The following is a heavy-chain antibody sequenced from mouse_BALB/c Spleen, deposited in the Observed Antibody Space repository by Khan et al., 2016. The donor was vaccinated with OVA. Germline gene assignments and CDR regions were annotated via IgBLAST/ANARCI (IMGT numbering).Heavy chain of an antibody. CDR1: GFAFSSYD. V-gene: IGHV5-12-1*01. D-gene: IGHD1-1*01. Sequence: EVELVESGGGLVKPGGSLKLSCAASGFAFSSYDMSWVRQTPEKRLEWVAFISTGGNKTYYPDSVTGRFTISRDNAKNTLYLQMSSLKSEDTAMYYCTRPHYYGSNYYFDYWGQGTPLTVSS. J-gene: IGHJ2*01. CDR2: ISTGGNKT. CDR3: TRPHYYGSNYYFDY.